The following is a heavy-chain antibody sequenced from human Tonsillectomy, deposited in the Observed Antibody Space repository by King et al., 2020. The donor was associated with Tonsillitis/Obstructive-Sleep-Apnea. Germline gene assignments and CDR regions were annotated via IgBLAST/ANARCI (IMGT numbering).Heavy chain of an antibody. CDR3: ARGPFVSGALFFDY. J-gene: IGHJ4*02. Sequence: VQLVESGGGLVEPGRSLRLSCAASGFTFDDYAMHWVRQAPGKGLEWVSGISWNSGSIDYADSVKGRFTISRDNAKNSLYLQMNSLRAEDTALYYCARGPFVSGALFFDYWGQGSLVTVSS. CDR2: ISWNSGSI. V-gene: IGHV3-9*01. CDR1: GFTFDDYA. D-gene: IGHD3-10*01.